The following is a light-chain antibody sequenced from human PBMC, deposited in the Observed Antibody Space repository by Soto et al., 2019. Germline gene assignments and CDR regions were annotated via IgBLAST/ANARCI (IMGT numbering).Light chain of an antibody. CDR2: GAS. V-gene: IGKV3-15*01. CDR3: QQYNNWPPIT. Sequence: EVVLTQSPVTLSLSPGERATLSCRASQVFRGLLAWYQQKPGQAPRLLIYGASTRATGIPARFSGSGSGTEFTLTISSLQSEDFAVYYCQQYNNWPPITFGQGTRLEIK. CDR1: QVFRGL. J-gene: IGKJ5*01.